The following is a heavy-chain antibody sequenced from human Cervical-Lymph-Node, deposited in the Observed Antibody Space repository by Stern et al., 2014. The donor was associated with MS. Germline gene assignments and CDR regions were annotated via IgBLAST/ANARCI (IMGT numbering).Heavy chain of an antibody. J-gene: IGHJ4*02. D-gene: IGHD1-26*01. V-gene: IGHV3-21*01. CDR2: INTKSTYI. CDR1: GFTFSSYN. CDR3: ANGSPLNY. Sequence: EVQLVESGGGLVKPGGSLRLSCAASGFTFSSYNMNWVRQAPGKGLEWVSSINTKSTYIYYSDSGKGRFTVSRDNAKNSLYWQMSSLRGDDTAVYYCANGSPLNYWGQGTLVTVSS.